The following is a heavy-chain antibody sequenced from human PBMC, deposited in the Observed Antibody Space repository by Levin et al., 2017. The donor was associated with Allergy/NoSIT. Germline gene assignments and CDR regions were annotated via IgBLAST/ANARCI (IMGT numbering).Heavy chain of an antibody. D-gene: IGHD4-11*01. J-gene: IGHJ4*02. Sequence: GESLKISCAASGFTFNNYAMSWVRQAPGKGLEWVSAIINSGVGTYYADSVKGRFTISRDNSKNTMYLQMNSLRAEDTAVYFCAKDAIRGSNQPYYFDYWGQGTLVTASS. CDR3: AKDAIRGSNQPYYFDY. CDR1: GFTFNNYA. V-gene: IGHV3-23*01. CDR2: IINSGVGT.